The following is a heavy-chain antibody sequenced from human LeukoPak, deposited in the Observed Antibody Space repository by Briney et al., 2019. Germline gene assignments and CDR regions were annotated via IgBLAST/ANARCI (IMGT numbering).Heavy chain of an antibody. CDR2: IKSKTDGGTT. CDR1: GFIFSSYG. J-gene: IGHJ4*02. V-gene: IGHV3-15*01. CDR3: TTGWSSWYVY. Sequence: PGGSLRLSCAASGFIFSSYGMHWVRQAPGKGLEWVGRIKSKTDGGTTDYAAPVKGRFTISRDDSKNTLYLQMNSLKTEDTAVYYCTTGWSSWYVYWGQGTLVTVSS. D-gene: IGHD6-13*01.